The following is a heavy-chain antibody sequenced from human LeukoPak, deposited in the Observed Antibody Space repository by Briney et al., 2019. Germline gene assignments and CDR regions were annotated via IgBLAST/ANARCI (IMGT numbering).Heavy chain of an antibody. CDR3: ARSGTVTTWNY. V-gene: IGHV4-31*03. Sequence: PSETLSVTCTVSGGSISSGGYYWSWIRQHPGKGLEWIGCIYYSGTTYYHPSLTSRVAISVDTSKNQFSLKLSSVTAADTAVYYCARSGTVTTWNYWGQGTLVTVSS. CDR1: GGSISSGGYY. J-gene: IGHJ4*02. CDR2: IYYSGTT. D-gene: IGHD4-17*01.